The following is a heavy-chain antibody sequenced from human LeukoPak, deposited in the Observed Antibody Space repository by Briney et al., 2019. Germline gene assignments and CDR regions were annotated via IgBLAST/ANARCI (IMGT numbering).Heavy chain of an antibody. D-gene: IGHD4-23*01. Sequence: GGSLRLSCAASGFTFSSYGMHGVRQAPGKGLEWVAFIRYDGSNKYYADSVKGRFTITRDNSKNTLYLQMNSLRAEDTAVYYCAKEEVAYYGGNSGSDYWGQGTLVTVSS. CDR1: GFTFSSYG. V-gene: IGHV3-30*02. J-gene: IGHJ4*02. CDR3: AKEEVAYYGGNSGSDY. CDR2: IRYDGSNK.